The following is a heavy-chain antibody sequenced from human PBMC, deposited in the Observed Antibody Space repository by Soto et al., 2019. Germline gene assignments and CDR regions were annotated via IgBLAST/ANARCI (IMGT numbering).Heavy chain of an antibody. Sequence: EVQLVESGGGLVQSGGSLRLSCAASGFSFSDYSMNWVRQAPGKGLEWLAYISDGVGSIKYADSVEGRFTITRDNSKNSLYLQMNSLRDEDTAVYYCARDHRYALDIWGQGTRVTVSS. J-gene: IGHJ3*02. CDR1: GFSFSDYS. CDR3: ARDHRYALDI. V-gene: IGHV3-48*02. CDR2: ISDGVGSI.